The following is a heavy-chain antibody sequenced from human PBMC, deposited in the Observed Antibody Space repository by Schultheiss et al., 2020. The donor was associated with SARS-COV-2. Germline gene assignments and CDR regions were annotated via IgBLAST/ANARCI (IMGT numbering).Heavy chain of an antibody. CDR3: ARADVSGYSYGYRDAFDI. Sequence: SETLSLTCTVSGGSVSSGSYYWSWFRQPPGMGLEWIGEVNHSGSTHYNPSLKSRVTISVDTSKNQFSLKLSSVTAADTAVYYCARADVSGYSYGYRDAFDIWGQGTMVTVSS. V-gene: IGHV4-39*07. D-gene: IGHD5-18*01. CDR1: GGSVSSGSYY. J-gene: IGHJ3*02. CDR2: VNHSGST.